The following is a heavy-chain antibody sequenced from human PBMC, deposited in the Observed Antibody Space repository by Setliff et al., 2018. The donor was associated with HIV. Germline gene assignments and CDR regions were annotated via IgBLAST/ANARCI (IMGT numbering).Heavy chain of an antibody. CDR2: VTHSGTT. J-gene: IGHJ3*02. Sequence: SETLSLTCAVYGGSFSGFYWTFIRQSPGKGLEWIGEVTHSGTTTYDPSLKRRITISVDTSKNQFSLKLTSVTAADTAFYYCAKDTVYGSGTFDIWGQGTMVTVSS. CDR1: GGSFSGFY. D-gene: IGHD3-10*01. CDR3: AKDTVYGSGTFDI. V-gene: IGHV4-34*10.